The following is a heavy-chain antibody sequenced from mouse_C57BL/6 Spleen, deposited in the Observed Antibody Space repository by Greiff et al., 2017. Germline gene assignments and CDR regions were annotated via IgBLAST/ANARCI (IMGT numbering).Heavy chain of an antibody. D-gene: IGHD1-2*01. CDR1: GFTFSDYY. V-gene: IGHV5-16*01. CDR3: ARERGTTASFDY. Sequence: EVNVVESEGGLVQPGSSMKLSCTASGFTFSDYYMAWVRQVPEKGLEWVANINYDGSSTYYLDSLKSRFIISRDNAKNILYLQMSSLKSEDTATYYCARERGTTASFDYWGQGTTLTVSS. J-gene: IGHJ2*01. CDR2: INYDGSST.